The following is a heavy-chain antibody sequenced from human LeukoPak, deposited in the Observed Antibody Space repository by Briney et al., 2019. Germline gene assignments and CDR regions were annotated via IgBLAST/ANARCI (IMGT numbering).Heavy chain of an antibody. D-gene: IGHD2-8*01. CDR2: IIPIFGTA. J-gene: IGHJ6*02. V-gene: IGHV1-69*13. CDR1: GYTFISYG. CDR3: ARDPASYIVLMAQTYMDV. Sequence: SVKVSCKASGYTFISYGISWVRQAPGQGLEWMGGIIPIFGTANYAQKFQGRVTITADESTSTAYMELSSLRSEDTAVYYCARDPASYIVLMAQTYMDVWGQGTTVTVSS.